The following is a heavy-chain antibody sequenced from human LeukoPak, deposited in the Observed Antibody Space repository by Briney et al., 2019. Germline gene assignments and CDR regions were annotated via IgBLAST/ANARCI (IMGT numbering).Heavy chain of an antibody. D-gene: IGHD6-13*01. V-gene: IGHV1-69*05. CDR1: GGTFSSYA. CDR3: ARMARAEAAYFDY. CDR2: IIPIFGTA. J-gene: IGHJ4*02. Sequence: GASVKVSCKASGGTFSSYAISWVRQAPGQGLEWMGGIIPIFGTANYAQKFQGRVTITTDESTSTAYMELSSLRSEDTAVYYCARMARAEAAYFDYWGQGTLVTVSS.